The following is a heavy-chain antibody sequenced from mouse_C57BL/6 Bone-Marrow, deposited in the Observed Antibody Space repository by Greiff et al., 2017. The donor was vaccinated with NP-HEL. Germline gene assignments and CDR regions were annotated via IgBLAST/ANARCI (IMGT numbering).Heavy chain of an antibody. Sequence: VKLQQSGAELVKPGASVKISCKASGYAFSSYWMNWVKQRPGKGLEWIGQIYPGDGDTNYNGKFKGKATLTADKSSSTAYMQLSSLTSEDSAVYFCARTSIYYDYSWFAYWGQGTLVTVSA. V-gene: IGHV1-80*01. CDR2: IYPGDGDT. D-gene: IGHD2-4*01. CDR3: ARTSIYYDYSWFAY. J-gene: IGHJ3*01. CDR1: GYAFSSYW.